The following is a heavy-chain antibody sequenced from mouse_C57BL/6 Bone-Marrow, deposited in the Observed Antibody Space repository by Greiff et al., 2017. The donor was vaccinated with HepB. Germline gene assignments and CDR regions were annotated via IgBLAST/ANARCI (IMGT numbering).Heavy chain of an antibody. D-gene: IGHD2-5*01. CDR3: TVYYSNLYAMDY. CDR1: GFTFSDAW. J-gene: IGHJ4*01. Sequence: EVQGVESGGGLVQPGGSMKLSCAASGFTFSDAWMDWVRQSPEKGLEWVAEIRNKANNHATYYAESVKGRFTISRDDSKSSVYLQMNSLRAEDTGIYYCTVYYSNLYAMDYWGQGTSVTVSS. CDR2: IRNKANNHAT. V-gene: IGHV6-6*01.